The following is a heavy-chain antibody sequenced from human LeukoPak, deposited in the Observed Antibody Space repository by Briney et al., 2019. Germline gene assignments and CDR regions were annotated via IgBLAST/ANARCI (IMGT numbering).Heavy chain of an antibody. J-gene: IGHJ3*02. CDR1: NGSISSYS. CDR3: AREVQEKGRSFEM. D-gene: IGHD4/OR15-4a*01. Sequence: SETLSLICSVSNGSISSYSWTWIRQPAGKGLEWIGRIYTSGSANYNPSLKSRVTMSEDTSKKQFSLRLSSVTAADTAVYYCAREVQEKGRSFEMWGQRDNGHRLF. CDR2: IYTSGSA. V-gene: IGHV4-4*07.